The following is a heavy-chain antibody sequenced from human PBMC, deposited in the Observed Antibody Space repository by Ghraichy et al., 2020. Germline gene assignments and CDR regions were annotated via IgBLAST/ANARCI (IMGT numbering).Heavy chain of an antibody. J-gene: IGHJ4*02. Sequence: GESLNISCAASGFTFGASPLHWVRQASGGGLEWVGRIRGESHNAATAYSQSLRGRVSISREDLKNTAYLQINGLKIEDTAVYYCTRLNCGGDCNDSDYWGQRTVVTVSP. D-gene: IGHD2-21*02. CDR3: TRLNCGGDCNDSDY. CDR2: IRGESHNAAT. V-gene: IGHV3-73*01. CDR1: GFTFGASP.